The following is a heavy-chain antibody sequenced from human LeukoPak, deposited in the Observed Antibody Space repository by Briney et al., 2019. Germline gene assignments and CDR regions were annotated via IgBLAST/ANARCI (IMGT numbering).Heavy chain of an antibody. Sequence: GGSLRLSCAASGFTFSSYGMHWVRQAPGKGLEWAAFIRYDGSNKYYADSVKGRFTISRDNSKNTLYLQMNSLRAEDTAVYYCAKDLVRGVTVFDYWGPGTLVTVSS. CDR1: GFTFSSYG. CDR3: AKDLVRGVTVFDY. J-gene: IGHJ4*02. D-gene: IGHD3-10*01. CDR2: IRYDGSNK. V-gene: IGHV3-30*02.